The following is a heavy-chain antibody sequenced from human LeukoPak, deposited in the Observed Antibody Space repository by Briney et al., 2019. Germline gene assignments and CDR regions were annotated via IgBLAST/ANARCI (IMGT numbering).Heavy chain of an antibody. CDR3: ARKISGSYYGLDY. V-gene: IGHV5-51*01. Sequence: GESLKISCNVSGYTFTNYWIGWLRQMPGKGLEWVGIIYPADSETRYSPSFQGQVTMSVDKSISTAYLQWSSLKASDTAMYYCARKISGSYYGLDYWGQGTLVTVSS. J-gene: IGHJ4*02. CDR2: IYPADSET. D-gene: IGHD1-26*01. CDR1: GYTFTNYW.